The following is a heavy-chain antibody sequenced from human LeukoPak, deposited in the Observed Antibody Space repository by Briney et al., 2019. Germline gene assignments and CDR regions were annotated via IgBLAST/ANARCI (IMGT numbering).Heavy chain of an antibody. J-gene: IGHJ4*02. CDR1: GFTFINSW. Sequence: GGSLRLSCAASGFTFINSWMSWVRQAPGKGLEWVAKIRQDGSEKYYVDSMKGRFTISRDNAKNSLYLQMNSLRAEDTAVYYCARGVYGSGWYALDYWGQGTLVTVSS. V-gene: IGHV3-7*01. CDR2: IRQDGSEK. D-gene: IGHD6-19*01. CDR3: ARGVYGSGWYALDY.